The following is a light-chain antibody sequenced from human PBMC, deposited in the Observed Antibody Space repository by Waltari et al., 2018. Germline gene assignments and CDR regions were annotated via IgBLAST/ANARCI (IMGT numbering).Light chain of an antibody. J-gene: IGKJ5*01. CDR2: AAS. V-gene: IGKV1-39*01. Sequence: DIQMTQSPSSLSASVGDRVTITCRASQSISNYLSWYQQKPGKAPNLLIYAASSFQSGVPSRFSGSGSGTDFTLTISSLQPEDFATYYCQQSYISLTFGQGTRLEIK. CDR1: QSISNY. CDR3: QQSYISLT.